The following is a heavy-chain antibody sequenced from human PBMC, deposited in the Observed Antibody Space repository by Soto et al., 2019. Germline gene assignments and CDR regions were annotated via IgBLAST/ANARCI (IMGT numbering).Heavy chain of an antibody. V-gene: IGHV4-34*01. Sequence: ASETLSLTCAVYGGSFSGYYWSWIRQPPGKGLEWIGEINHSGSTNYNPSLKSRVTISVDTSKNQFSLKLSSVTAADTAVYYCARWEEWSSTSCYSYNWFDPWGQGTLVTGSS. CDR3: ARWEEWSSTSCYSYNWFDP. CDR2: INHSGST. J-gene: IGHJ5*02. D-gene: IGHD2-2*01. CDR1: GGSFSGYY.